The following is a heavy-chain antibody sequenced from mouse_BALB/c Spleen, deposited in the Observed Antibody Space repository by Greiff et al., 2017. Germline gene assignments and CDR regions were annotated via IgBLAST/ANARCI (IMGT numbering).Heavy chain of an antibody. CDR1: GYTFTSYY. CDR2: INPSNGGT. CDR3: TRGGYYGITIN. J-gene: IGHJ3*01. Sequence: VQLQQSGAELVKPGASVKLSCKASGYTFTSYYMYWVKQRPGQGLEWIGEINPSNGGTNFNEKFKSKATLTVDKSSSTAYMQLSSLTSEDSAVYYCTRGGYYGITINWGQGTLVTVSA. V-gene: IGHV1S81*02. D-gene: IGHD2-3*01.